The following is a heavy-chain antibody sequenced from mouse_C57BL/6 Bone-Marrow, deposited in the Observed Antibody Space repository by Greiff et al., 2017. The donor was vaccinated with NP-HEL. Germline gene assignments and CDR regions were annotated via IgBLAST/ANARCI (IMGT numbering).Heavy chain of an antibody. CDR2: IDPEDGET. J-gene: IGHJ1*03. D-gene: IGHD2-1*01. CDR1: CFNIKDYY. Sequence: EVKLQQSGAELVKPGASVKLSCTASCFNIKDYYMHWVKQRTEQGLEWIGRIDPEDGETKYAPKFQGKATITADTSSNTAYLQLSSLTSEDTAVYYCAPSSFYYRYFDVWGTGTTVTVSS. CDR3: APSSFYYRYFDV. V-gene: IGHV14-2*01.